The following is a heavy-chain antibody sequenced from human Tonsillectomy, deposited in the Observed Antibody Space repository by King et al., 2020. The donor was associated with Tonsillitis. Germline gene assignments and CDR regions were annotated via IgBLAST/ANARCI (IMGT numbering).Heavy chain of an antibody. CDR3: ALHTSDYDSSGYYGVVDY. CDR1: GFSLSTSGVG. D-gene: IGHD3-22*01. Sequence: ITLKESGPTLVKPTQTLTLTCTFSGFSLSTSGVGVGWIRQPPGKALEWLALIYWNDDKRYSPSLKSRLTITKDTSKHQVVLTMTNMDPVDTATYYGALHTSDYDSSGYYGVVDYGGEGTLVTVSS. J-gene: IGHJ4*02. CDR2: IYWNDDK. V-gene: IGHV2-5*01.